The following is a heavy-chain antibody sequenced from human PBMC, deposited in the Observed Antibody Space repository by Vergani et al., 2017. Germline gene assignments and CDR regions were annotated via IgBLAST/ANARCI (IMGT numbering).Heavy chain of an antibody. V-gene: IGHV3-66*02. CDR1: SFSVSSHY. CDR2: INIGGRT. D-gene: IGHD4-17*01. Sequence: EVQLVESGGGRVRPGGSLRLSCAASSFSVSSHYMTWVRQAPGKGLEWVSTINIGGRTSYADSVKGRLTLTRDDSKNTLHLQMNSLRPEDTAVYYCARGMTTETTDLDGFDIWGQGTMVSVSS. CDR3: ARGMTTETTDLDGFDI. J-gene: IGHJ3*02.